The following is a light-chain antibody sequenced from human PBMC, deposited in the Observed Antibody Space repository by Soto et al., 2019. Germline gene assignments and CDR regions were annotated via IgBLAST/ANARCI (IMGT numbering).Light chain of an antibody. J-gene: IGLJ2*01. Sequence: QSALTQPASVSGSPGQSSTISCTGTSSDVGGYNYVSWYQQHPGKAPKLMTYDVSNRPSGVSNPFSGSKSGNTASLTISGLQAEDGADYYCSSYTSTGTLVVFGGGTKLTVL. CDR3: SSYTSTGTLVV. V-gene: IGLV2-14*01. CDR1: SSDVGGYNY. CDR2: DVS.